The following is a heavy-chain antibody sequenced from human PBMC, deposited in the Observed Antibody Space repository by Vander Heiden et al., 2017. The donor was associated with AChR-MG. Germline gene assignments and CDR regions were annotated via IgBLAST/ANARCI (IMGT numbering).Heavy chain of an antibody. V-gene: IGHV3-33*01. CDR1: GFTFNNYG. CDR3: ARREASGTIDY. Sequence: QVRLVESGGGVVQPGGSLGLSCVASGFTFNNYGMHWVRQAPGKGLEWLAAIWSDGNNKYFADSVKGRFTISRDNPKNTLFLQMNSLRDEDTALYYCARREASGTIDYWGQGTLVTVSS. J-gene: IGHJ4*02. CDR2: IWSDGNNK. D-gene: IGHD1-1*01.